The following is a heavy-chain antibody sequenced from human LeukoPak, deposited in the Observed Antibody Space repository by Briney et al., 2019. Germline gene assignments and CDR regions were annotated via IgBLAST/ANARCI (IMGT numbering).Heavy chain of an antibody. CDR1: GFTFSSYA. Sequence: GGSLRLSCAASGFTFSSYAMHWVRQAPGKGLEWVAVISYDGSNKYYADSVKGRFPISRDNSKNTLYLQMNSLRAEDTAVYYCARGDNNWFDPWGQGTLVTVSS. CDR3: ARGDNNWFDP. V-gene: IGHV3-30-3*01. CDR2: ISYDGSNK. J-gene: IGHJ5*02.